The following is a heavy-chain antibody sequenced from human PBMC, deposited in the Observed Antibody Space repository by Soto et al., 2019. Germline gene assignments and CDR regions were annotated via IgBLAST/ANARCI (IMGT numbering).Heavy chain of an antibody. J-gene: IGHJ6*02. V-gene: IGHV3-30*18. CDR1: GFTFSSYG. D-gene: IGHD5-18*01. Sequence: PGGSLRLSCAASGFTFSSYGMHWVRQAPGKWLEWVAVISYDGSNKYYADSVKGRFTISRDNSKNTLYLQMNSLRAEDTAVYYCAKGGGYSYGYLGHYYYYGMDVWGQGXTVTVYS. CDR2: ISYDGSNK. CDR3: AKGGGYSYGYLGHYYYYGMDV.